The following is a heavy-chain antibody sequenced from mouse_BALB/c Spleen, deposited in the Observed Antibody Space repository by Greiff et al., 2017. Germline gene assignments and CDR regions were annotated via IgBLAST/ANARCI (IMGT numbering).Heavy chain of an antibody. V-gene: IGHV6-6*02. Sequence: EVQLVESGGGLVQPGGSMKLSCVASGFTFSNYWMNWVRQSPEKGLEWVAEIRLKSNNYATHYAESVKGRFTISRDDSKSSVYLQMNNLRAEDTGIYYCTRGDYGSSYGYFDVWGAGTTVTVSS. CDR3: TRGDYGSSYGYFDV. D-gene: IGHD1-1*01. J-gene: IGHJ1*01. CDR2: IRLKSNNYAT. CDR1: GFTFSNYW.